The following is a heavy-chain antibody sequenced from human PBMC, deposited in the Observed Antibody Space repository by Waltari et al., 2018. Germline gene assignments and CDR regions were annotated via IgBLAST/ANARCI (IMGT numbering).Heavy chain of an antibody. V-gene: IGHV1-2*06. J-gene: IGHJ4*02. D-gene: IGHD3-10*01. CDR3: AREGLGGTRRGVSGY. CDR1: GYTFTGYY. Sequence: QVQLVQSGAAVKKPGASVKVSCKASGYTFTGYYMHWVRQAPGQGLEWMGRAKPKRGDTNNAQKVQGRVTRTRDTDISAAYMELSRLRADDGAVYDGAREGLGGTRRGVSGYWGQGTLVTVSS. CDR2: AKPKRGDT.